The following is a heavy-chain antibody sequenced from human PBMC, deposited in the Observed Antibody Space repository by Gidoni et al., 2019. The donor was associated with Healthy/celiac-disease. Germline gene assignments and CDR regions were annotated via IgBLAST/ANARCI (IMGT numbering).Heavy chain of an antibody. CDR1: GFTFSIYA. Sequence: QVQLVASGGGVVQPGRSLRLSCAASGFTFSIYAMHWVRQAPGKGLEWVAVISYDGSNKYYADSVKGRVTISRDNSKNTLYLQMNSLRAEDTAVYYCATMYYYGSGSYRPSYYYYYGMDVWGQGTTVTVSS. CDR3: ATMYYYGSGSYRPSYYYYYGMDV. CDR2: ISYDGSNK. V-gene: IGHV3-30-3*01. J-gene: IGHJ6*02. D-gene: IGHD3-10*01.